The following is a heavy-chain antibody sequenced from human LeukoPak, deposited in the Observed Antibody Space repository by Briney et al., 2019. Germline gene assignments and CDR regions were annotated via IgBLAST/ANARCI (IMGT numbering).Heavy chain of an antibody. Sequence: PGRSLRLSCAASGFTFDDYAMHWVRHAPGKGLEWVSGISWSSGSIGYADSVKGRFTISRDNAKNSLYLQMNSLRAEDTALYYCAKDGCSGGSCHYYGMDVWGQGTTVTVSS. J-gene: IGHJ6*02. CDR1: GFTFDDYA. D-gene: IGHD2-15*01. CDR3: AKDGCSGGSCHYYGMDV. V-gene: IGHV3-9*01. CDR2: ISWSSGSI.